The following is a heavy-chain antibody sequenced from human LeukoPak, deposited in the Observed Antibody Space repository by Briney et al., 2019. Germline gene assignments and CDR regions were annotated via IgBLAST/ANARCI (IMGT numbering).Heavy chain of an antibody. CDR2: ISYGGSIK. V-gene: IGHV3-30-3*01. CDR3: ARRDFYGGDPLVAFDI. J-gene: IGHJ3*02. D-gene: IGHD2-21*01. Sequence: PGGSLRLSCAASGFTFSSYAMHWVRQAPGKGLEWMAIISYGGSIKLCADSVKGRFTISRDNSKNTLYLQMNSLRAEDTAVYYCARRDFYGGDPLVAFDIWGQGTMVTVSS. CDR1: GFTFSSYA.